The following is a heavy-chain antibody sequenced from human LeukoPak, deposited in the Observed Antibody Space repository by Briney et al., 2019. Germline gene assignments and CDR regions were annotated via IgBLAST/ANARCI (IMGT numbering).Heavy chain of an antibody. J-gene: IGHJ6*02. CDR1: GFTFSNYG. D-gene: IGHD3-22*01. V-gene: IGHV3-21*01. CDR2: ISSTSSYI. CDR3: AHSKTCYYDSSGYFCLYGMDG. Sequence: GGSLRLSCAASGFTFSNYGMNWVRQTPDKGLEWVASISSTSSYIYYTDSVRGRFTISRDNTKNSPYLQMNSLRAEDTAVYYCAHSKTCYYDSSGYFCLYGMDGWGQGTTVTVSS.